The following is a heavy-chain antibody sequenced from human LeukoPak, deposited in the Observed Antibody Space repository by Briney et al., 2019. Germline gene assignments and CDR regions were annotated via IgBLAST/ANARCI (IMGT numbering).Heavy chain of an antibody. J-gene: IGHJ4*02. CDR1: GFTFSSYS. CDR2: ISSSSSYI. V-gene: IGHV3-21*01. Sequence: GGSLRLSCAASGFTFSSYSMNWVRQAPGKGLEWVSSISSSSSYIYYADSVKGRFTISRDNAKNSLYLQMNSLRAEDTAVYYCAREERYCSSTSCYAGYWGQGTLVTVFS. D-gene: IGHD2-2*01. CDR3: AREERYCSSTSCYAGY.